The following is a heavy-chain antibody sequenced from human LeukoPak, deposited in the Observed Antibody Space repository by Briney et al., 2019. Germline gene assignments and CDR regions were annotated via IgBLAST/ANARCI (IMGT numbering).Heavy chain of an antibody. Sequence: SETLSLTCTVSSASIKSYYWGWIRQPPGKGLEWIGYIYYSGSTNYNPSLKSRVTISVDTSKNQFSLKLSSVTAADTAVYYCARGYSYGYLVFDYWGQGTLVTVSS. CDR2: IYYSGST. J-gene: IGHJ4*02. D-gene: IGHD5-18*01. CDR1: SASIKSYY. CDR3: ARGYSYGYLVFDY. V-gene: IGHV4-59*01.